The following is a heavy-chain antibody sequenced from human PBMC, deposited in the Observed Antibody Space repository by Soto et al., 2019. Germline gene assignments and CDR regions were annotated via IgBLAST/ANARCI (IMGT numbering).Heavy chain of an antibody. CDR2: MNPNSGNT. V-gene: IGHV1-8*01. Sequence: DSVRVSCKASGYTFTRYDINWVRQATGQGLEWMGWMNPNSGNTGYAQKFQGRVTMTRTTSISTAYMELSSLRSEDTAVYYCARERGGYSDYWGQGTLVTVSS. CDR3: ARERGGYSDY. CDR1: GYTFTRYD. D-gene: IGHD5-12*01. J-gene: IGHJ4*02.